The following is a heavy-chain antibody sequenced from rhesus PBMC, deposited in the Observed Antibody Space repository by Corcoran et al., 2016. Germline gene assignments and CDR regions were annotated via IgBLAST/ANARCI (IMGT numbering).Heavy chain of an antibody. CDR2: ICGSSGSP. V-gene: IGHV4-165*01. J-gene: IGHJ3*01. CDR3: ARDTLYSNYDAFDF. CDR1: GGSFSGYY. Sequence: QVQLQESGPGLVKPSETLSLTRAVSGGSFSGYYWGWIRQPPGKGLEWIGYICGSSGSPDHTPSLKRRVTNSTDTSKNQFSLRLSSVTAADTAVYYCARDTLYSNYDAFDFWGQGLRVTVSS. D-gene: IGHD4-23*01.